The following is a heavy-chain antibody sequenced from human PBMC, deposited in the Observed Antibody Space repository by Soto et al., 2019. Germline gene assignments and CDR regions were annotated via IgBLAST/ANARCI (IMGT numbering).Heavy chain of an antibody. J-gene: IGHJ4*02. D-gene: IGHD2-15*01. V-gene: IGHV1-69*13. Sequence: SVKVSCKASGGTFSSYAISWVRQAPGQGLEWMGGIIPIFGTANYAQKFQGRVTITADESTSTAYMELSSLRSEDTAVYYCASSVRIGTKIDYWGQGTLVTVSS. CDR1: GGTFSSYA. CDR3: ASSVRIGTKIDY. CDR2: IIPIFGTA.